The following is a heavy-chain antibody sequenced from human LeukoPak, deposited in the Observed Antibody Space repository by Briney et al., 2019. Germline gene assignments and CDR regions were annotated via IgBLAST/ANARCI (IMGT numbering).Heavy chain of an antibody. Sequence: PGGSLRLSCAASGFNFRNYGMHWVRQAPGKGLEWLSVISFNGVAQNYADSVKGRFTISRDNSWNTLYLQMNSLRAEDTAVYYCAKEASQYSSRGVDSWGQGTLVTVSS. CDR1: GFNFRNYG. D-gene: IGHD6-13*01. CDR3: AKEASQYSSRGVDS. CDR2: ISFNGVAQ. J-gene: IGHJ4*02. V-gene: IGHV3-30*18.